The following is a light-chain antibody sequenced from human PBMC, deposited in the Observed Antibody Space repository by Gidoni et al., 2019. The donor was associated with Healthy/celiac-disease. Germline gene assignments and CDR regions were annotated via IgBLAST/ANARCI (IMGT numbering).Light chain of an antibody. V-gene: IGLV1-44*01. CDR1: STNIGSNN. CDR2: SNN. J-gene: IGLJ3*02. Sequence: QSVRTQPPSASGTPGQRVTISCSGSSTNIGSNNVNCYQQLPGTAPKLLIYSNNQRPSGVPDRFSGSKSGTSASLAISGLQSEDEADYYCAAWDDSLNGDWVFGGGTKLTVL. CDR3: AAWDDSLNGDWV.